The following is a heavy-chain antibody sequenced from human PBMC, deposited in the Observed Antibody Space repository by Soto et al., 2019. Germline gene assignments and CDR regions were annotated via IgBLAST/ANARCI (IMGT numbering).Heavy chain of an antibody. V-gene: IGHV4-59*08. D-gene: IGHD2-15*01. CDR3: AEVVVAASSQDNWFDP. CDR2: IYYSGST. Sequence: PSETLSLTCAVSGGSFSGYYWSWIRQPPGKGLEWIGYIYYSGSTNYNPSLKSRVTISVDTSKNQFSLKLSSVTAADTAVYYCAEVVVAASSQDNWFDPWGQGTLVTVSS. CDR1: GGSFSGYY. J-gene: IGHJ5*02.